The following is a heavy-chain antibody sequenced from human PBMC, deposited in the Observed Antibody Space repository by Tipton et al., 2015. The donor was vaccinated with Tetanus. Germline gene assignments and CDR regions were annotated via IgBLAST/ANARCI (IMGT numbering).Heavy chain of an antibody. Sequence: SLRLSCAASGFTFGDHAMHWVRRLPGKGLEWVASINWNSLSLPYADSVKGRFIISRDNGRNSLYLQMNSLRREDTALYHCVRGRLSEALGSGGSWGQGALLTV. CDR3: VRGRLSEALGSGGS. D-gene: IGHD1-14*01. J-gene: IGHJ1*01. V-gene: IGHV3-9*01. CDR2: INWNSLSL. CDR1: GFTFGDHA.